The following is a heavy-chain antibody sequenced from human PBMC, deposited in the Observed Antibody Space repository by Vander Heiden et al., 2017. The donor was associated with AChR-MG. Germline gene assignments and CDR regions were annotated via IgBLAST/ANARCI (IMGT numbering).Heavy chain of an antibody. CDR3: AKDKDNWNPPAYYFDY. V-gene: IGHV3-30*18. CDR2: ISYDGSNK. D-gene: IGHD1-20*01. CDR1: GFTFSSYG. Sequence: QVQRVESGGGVVQPGRSLRLSCAASGFTFSSYGMHWVRQAPGKGLEWVAVISYDGSNKYYADSVKGRFTISRDNSKNTLYLQMNSLRAEDTAVYYCAKDKDNWNPPAYYFDYWGQGTLVTVSS. J-gene: IGHJ4*02.